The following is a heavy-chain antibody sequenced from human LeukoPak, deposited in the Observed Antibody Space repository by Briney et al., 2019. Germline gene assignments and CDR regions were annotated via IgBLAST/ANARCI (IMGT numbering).Heavy chain of an antibody. V-gene: IGHV3-48*03. CDR3: ARGDPHADL. J-gene: IGHJ5*02. D-gene: IGHD5-24*01. Sequence: GSLRLSCAASGFDLSTYEMNWVRQAPGKGLEWIADITISGHTKNYADSVKGRFSISRDNARTTLYLQMHSLRVEDTGVYYCARGDPHADLWGQGTLVTVSS. CDR1: GFDLSTYE. CDR2: ITISGHTK.